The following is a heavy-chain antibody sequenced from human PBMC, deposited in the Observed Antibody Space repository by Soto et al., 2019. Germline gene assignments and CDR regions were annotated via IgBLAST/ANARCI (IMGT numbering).Heavy chain of an antibody. D-gene: IGHD4-17*01. CDR1: SGSISSYY. CDR3: ARETYGDYVGHFDP. J-gene: IGHJ5*02. Sequence: PSETLSLTCTVCSGSISSYYWSWIRQPPGKGLEWIGYTYYSGNTNYNPSLKSRVTISVDRSKNQFSLKVRSVSAADTAVYYCARETYGDYVGHFDPWGQGIQVTVSS. V-gene: IGHV4-59*12. CDR2: TYYSGNT.